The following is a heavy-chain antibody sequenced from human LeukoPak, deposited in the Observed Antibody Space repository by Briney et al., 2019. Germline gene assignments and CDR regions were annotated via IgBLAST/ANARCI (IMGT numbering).Heavy chain of an antibody. J-gene: IGHJ6*03. CDR2: INSDGSST. CDR3: ARVRYDFWSRFRDYYYMDV. V-gene: IGHV3-74*01. D-gene: IGHD3-3*01. Sequence: GGSLRLSCAASGFTFSSYWMHWVRQAPGKGLVWVSRINSDGSSTSYADSVKGRFTISRDNAKNTLYLQMNSLRAEDTAVYYCARVRYDFWSRFRDYYYMDVWGKGTTVTVPS. CDR1: GFTFSSYW.